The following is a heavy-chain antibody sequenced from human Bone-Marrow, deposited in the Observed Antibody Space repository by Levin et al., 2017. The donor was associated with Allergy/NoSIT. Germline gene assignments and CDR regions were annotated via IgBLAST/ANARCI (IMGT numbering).Heavy chain of an antibody. CDR2: ISYDGRNI. V-gene: IGHV3-30*04. Sequence: PGGSLRLSCAASGFTFSSNTMHWVRQAPGKGLEWVAVISYDGRNIYHADSVKGRFTISRDNSKNTLYLQMNSLRAEDTAIYYCASPYSSGWSLFFDYWGLGTLVTVSS. CDR3: ASPYSSGWSLFFDY. J-gene: IGHJ4*02. CDR1: GFTFSSNT. D-gene: IGHD6-19*01.